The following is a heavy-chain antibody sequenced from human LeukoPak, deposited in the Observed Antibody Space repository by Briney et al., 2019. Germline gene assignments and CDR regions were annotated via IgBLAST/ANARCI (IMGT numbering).Heavy chain of an antibody. D-gene: IGHD6-13*01. CDR3: AKDLSSSWYFPFDY. CDR2: ISGSGGST. Sequence: GGSLRLSCAASGFTFSSYAMSWVRQAPGKELEWVSAISGSGGSTYYADSVKGRFTISRDNSKNTLYLQMNSLGAEDTAVYYCAKDLSSSWYFPFDYWGQGTLVTVSS. CDR1: GFTFSSYA. J-gene: IGHJ4*02. V-gene: IGHV3-23*01.